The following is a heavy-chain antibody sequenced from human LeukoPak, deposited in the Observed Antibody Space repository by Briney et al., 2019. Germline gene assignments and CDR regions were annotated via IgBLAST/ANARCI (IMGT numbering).Heavy chain of an antibody. CDR1: GFTFSSYS. Sequence: GGSLRLSCAASGFTFSSYSMNWVRQAPGKGLEWVAVISYDGSNKYYADSVKGRFTISSDSSKNTLYLQMNSLRAEDTAVYYCAKGGSGWSYLDYWGQGALVTVSS. J-gene: IGHJ4*02. D-gene: IGHD6-19*01. V-gene: IGHV3-30*18. CDR3: AKGGSGWSYLDY. CDR2: ISYDGSNK.